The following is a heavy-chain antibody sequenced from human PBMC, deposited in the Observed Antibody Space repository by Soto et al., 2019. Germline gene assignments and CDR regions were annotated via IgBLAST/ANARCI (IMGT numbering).Heavy chain of an antibody. J-gene: IGHJ4*02. CDR3: ARDSGQQQRVLDY. CDR1: GFTFSSYG. Sequence: GGSLRLSCAASGFTFSSYGMHWVRQAPGKGLEWVAVIWYDGSNKYYADSVKGRFTISRDNSKNTLYLQMNSLRAEDTAVYYCARDSGQQQRVLDYWGQGTLVTVSS. V-gene: IGHV3-33*01. D-gene: IGHD6-13*01. CDR2: IWYDGSNK.